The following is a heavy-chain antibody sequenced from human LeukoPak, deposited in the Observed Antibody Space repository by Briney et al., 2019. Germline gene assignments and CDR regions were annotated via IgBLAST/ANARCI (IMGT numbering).Heavy chain of an antibody. D-gene: IGHD3-10*01. CDR3: AREGYYGSGSPPSLYFDY. J-gene: IGHJ4*02. CDR2: ISYDGSNK. Sequence: GGSLRLSCAASGFTFSSYAMHWVRQAPGKGLEWVAVISYDGSNKYYADSVKGRFTISRDNSKNTLYLQMNSLRAEDTAVYYCAREGYYGSGSPPSLYFDYWGQGTLVTVSS. V-gene: IGHV3-30*04. CDR1: GFTFSSYA.